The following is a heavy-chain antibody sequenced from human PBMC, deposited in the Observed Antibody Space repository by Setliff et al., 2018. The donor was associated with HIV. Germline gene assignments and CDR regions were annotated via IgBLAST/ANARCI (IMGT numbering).Heavy chain of an antibody. CDR1: GFTFSNYY. J-gene: IGHJ4*02. CDR3: ARLRLFSSALDY. V-gene: IGHV3-66*02. D-gene: IGHD2-2*01. CDR2: IYSDGTT. Sequence: GGSLRLSCTASGFTFSNYYMAWVRQAPGKWLEWVSTIYSDGTTYHADSVKGRFTLSRDNSKNTLFLQMNSLRPEDTAVFYCARLRLFSSALDYWGQGTLVTVSS.